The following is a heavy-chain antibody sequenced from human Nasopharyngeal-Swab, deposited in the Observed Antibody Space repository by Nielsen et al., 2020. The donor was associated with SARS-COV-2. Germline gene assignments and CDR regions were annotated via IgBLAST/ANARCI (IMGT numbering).Heavy chain of an antibody. J-gene: IGHJ6*02. CDR3: ARDLATVTTTPGMDV. Sequence: WIRQPPGKGLEWVSSISGGSRYIYYADSVKGRFTISRDNSKNTLYLQMNSLRAEDTAVYYCARDLATVTTTPGMDVWGQGTTVTVSS. D-gene: IGHD4-17*01. V-gene: IGHV3-21*01. CDR2: ISGGSRYI.